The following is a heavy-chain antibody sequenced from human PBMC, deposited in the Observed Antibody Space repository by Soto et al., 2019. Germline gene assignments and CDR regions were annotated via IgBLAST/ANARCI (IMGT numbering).Heavy chain of an antibody. V-gene: IGHV3-7*03. Sequence: EVQLVESGGGLVQPGGSLRLSCEASGFTLSSYWMSWIRQAPGKGLEWVANTRQDGGQSYLVDSVQGRFTISRDNAKNSVYLQMNSLRAEDTAVYYCARPYGGKIGDALDLWGQGTMVTVSS. CDR3: ARPYGGKIGDALDL. CDR1: GFTLSSYW. CDR2: TRQDGGQS. J-gene: IGHJ3*01. D-gene: IGHD2-15*01.